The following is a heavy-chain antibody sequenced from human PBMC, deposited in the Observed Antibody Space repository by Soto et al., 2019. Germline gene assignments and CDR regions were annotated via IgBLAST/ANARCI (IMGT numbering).Heavy chain of an antibody. D-gene: IGHD3-10*01. CDR3: ARTPTYYYGSESVGNWFVP. CDR1: VGTFSSYA. V-gene: IGHV1-69*12. Sequence: QVQLVQSGAEVKKPGSSVKVSCKASVGTFSSYAISWVRQAPGQGLEWMGGIIPIFGTANYAQKFQGRVTITADESTSTAYMELSRLRSEDTAVYYCARTPTYYYGSESVGNWFVPWGQGTLVTVSS. CDR2: IIPIFGTA. J-gene: IGHJ5*02.